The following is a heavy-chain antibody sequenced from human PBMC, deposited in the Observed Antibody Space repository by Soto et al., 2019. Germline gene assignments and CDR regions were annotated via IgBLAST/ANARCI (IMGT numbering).Heavy chain of an antibody. CDR1: GFRFSDHS. Sequence: EVQLLEPGGGLIHPGGSLRLSCVASGFRFSDHSMNCVRQAPGKGLEWVSYITSSGDSIYYADSVKGRFTVSRDNAKNSLFLQMNSLRDEDTAVYYCARLPKGSRVTSWGQGTLVTVSS. V-gene: IGHV3-48*02. J-gene: IGHJ4*02. D-gene: IGHD4-17*01. CDR3: ARLPKGSRVTS. CDR2: ITSSGDSI.